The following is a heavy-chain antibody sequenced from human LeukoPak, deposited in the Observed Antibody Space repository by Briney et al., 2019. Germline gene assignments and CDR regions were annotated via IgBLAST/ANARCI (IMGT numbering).Heavy chain of an antibody. CDR1: GFTFSSYG. CDR3: AKDVAYYYGSGTYLKN. V-gene: IGHV3-30*18. D-gene: IGHD3-10*01. CDR2: ISYDGSNK. J-gene: IGHJ4*02. Sequence: PGRSLRLSCAASGFTFSSYGMHWVRQAPGKGLEWVAVISYDGSNKYYADSVKGRFTISRDNSKNTLYLQMNSLRAEDTAVYYCAKDVAYYYGSGTYLKNWGQGTLVTVSS.